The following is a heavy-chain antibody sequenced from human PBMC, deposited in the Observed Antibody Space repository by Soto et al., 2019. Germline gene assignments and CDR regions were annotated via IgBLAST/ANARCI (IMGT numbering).Heavy chain of an antibody. J-gene: IGHJ6*01. D-gene: IGHD5-12*01. CDR3: ARPKGWLPGSYHYGMDV. CDR2: ISGSGGST. V-gene: IGHV3-23*01. CDR1: VFTFSSYA. Sequence: WGSLRVACASSVFTFSSYAMSWVRQAAGNGLEWVSAISGSGGSTYYADCVKGRFTISRDNSKNTLYLQMKSLRAEDTAVYYCARPKGWLPGSYHYGMDVWGHGTPVTVSS.